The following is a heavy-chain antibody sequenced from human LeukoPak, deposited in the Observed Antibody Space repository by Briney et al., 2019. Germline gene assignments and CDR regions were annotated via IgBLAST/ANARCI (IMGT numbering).Heavy chain of an antibody. CDR3: ARESAPHHGLDY. J-gene: IGHJ4*02. D-gene: IGHD5-24*01. CDR2: IYSGGNT. CDR1: GFSVTSSH. Sequence: GGSLRLSCAASGFSVTSSHMSWVRQAPGKGLEWVSIIYSGGNTDYAGSMQGRFAISRDNSKNTLYLQMNSLRPEDAAVYYCARESAPHHGLDYWGQGTLVTVSS. V-gene: IGHV3-66*01.